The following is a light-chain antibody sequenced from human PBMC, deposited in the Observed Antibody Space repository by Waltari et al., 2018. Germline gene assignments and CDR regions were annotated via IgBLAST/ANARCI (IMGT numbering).Light chain of an antibody. J-gene: IGLJ2*01. CDR2: EDS. V-gene: IGLV3-10*01. CDR1: AVTKKY. CDR3: YSTDSSGNHRV. Sequence: SYELTQPPSVSASPGQTARITCPGDAVTKKYAYWYQQKSGQAPVLVIYEDSKRPSGIPERFSGSSSGTMATLTISGAQVEDEADYYCYSTDSSGNHRVFGGGTKLTVL.